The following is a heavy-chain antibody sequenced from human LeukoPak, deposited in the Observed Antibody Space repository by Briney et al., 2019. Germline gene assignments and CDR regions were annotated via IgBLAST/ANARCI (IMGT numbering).Heavy chain of an antibody. D-gene: IGHD3-10*01. CDR3: ASASITMVRGVRDY. Sequence: GGSLRLSCAASGFTFSSYSMNWVRQAPGKGLEWVSYISSSSTIYYADSVKGRFTISRDNAKNLLYLQMNSLRAEDTAVYYCASASITMVRGVRDYWGQGTLVTVSS. V-gene: IGHV3-48*04. CDR2: ISSSSTI. J-gene: IGHJ4*02. CDR1: GFTFSSYS.